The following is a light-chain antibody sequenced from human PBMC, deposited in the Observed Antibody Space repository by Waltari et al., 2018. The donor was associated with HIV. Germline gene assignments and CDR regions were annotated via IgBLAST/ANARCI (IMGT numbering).Light chain of an antibody. CDR3: QQLNSFPLVI. V-gene: IGKV1-9*01. CDR2: GAS. J-gene: IGKJ3*01. CDR1: QDLNSY. Sequence: DIQLTQSPSFLSASVGERVTITCRASQDLNSYLAWYQQKVEQAQKLLIYGASTLQTWVPSRFSGSGSGTEYTLTIKSLQPDDFATYYCQQLNSFPLVIFGPGTKVDVK.